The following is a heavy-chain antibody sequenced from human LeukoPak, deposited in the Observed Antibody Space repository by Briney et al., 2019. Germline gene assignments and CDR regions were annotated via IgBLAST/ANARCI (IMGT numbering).Heavy chain of an antibody. D-gene: IGHD3-10*01. CDR2: MNPNSGNT. CDR1: GYTFTSNG. Sequence: ASVKVSCKASGYTFTSNGISWVRQAPGQGLEWMGWMNPNSGNTGYAQKFQGRVTITRNTSISTAYMELSSLRSEDTAVYYCARGGYGSGSVRFDYWGQGTLVTVSS. V-gene: IGHV1-8*03. CDR3: ARGGYGSGSVRFDY. J-gene: IGHJ4*02.